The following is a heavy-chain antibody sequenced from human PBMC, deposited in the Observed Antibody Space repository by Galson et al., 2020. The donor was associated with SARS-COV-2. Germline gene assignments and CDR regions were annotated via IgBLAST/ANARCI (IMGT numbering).Heavy chain of an antibody. CDR2: IYPGDSYT. V-gene: IGHV5-51*01. Sequence: GESLKISCEGSGYSFLTYWIGWVRQRPGKGLEWMGIIYPGDSYTQYRPPFQGQVTISVDKSTTTAYLQWSTLKAADTAVYYCVSNEGGLRDPDVVEIGSFDYWGPGTQVTVSP. J-gene: IGHJ4*02. CDR1: GYSFLTYW. D-gene: IGHD2-15*01. CDR3: VSNEGGLRDPDVVEIGSFDY.